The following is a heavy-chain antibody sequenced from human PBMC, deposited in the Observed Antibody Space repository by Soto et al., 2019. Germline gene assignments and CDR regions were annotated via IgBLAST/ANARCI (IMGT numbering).Heavy chain of an antibody. CDR2: IIPIFGTA. Sequence: GASVKVSCKASGGTFSSYANSWVRQAPGQGLEWMGGIIPIFGTANYARKFQGRVTITADESTSTAYMELSSLRSEDTAVYYCARGVEWEPQYYFDYWGQGTLVTVSS. V-gene: IGHV1-69*13. CDR3: ARGVEWEPQYYFDY. CDR1: GGTFSSYA. J-gene: IGHJ4*02. D-gene: IGHD1-26*01.